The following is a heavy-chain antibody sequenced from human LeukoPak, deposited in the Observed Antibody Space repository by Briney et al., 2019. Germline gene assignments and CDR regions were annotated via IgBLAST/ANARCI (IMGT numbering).Heavy chain of an antibody. CDR3: AREWYDSSGYPLDY. CDR1: GFTFSTYA. J-gene: IGHJ4*02. D-gene: IGHD3-22*01. V-gene: IGHV3-66*01. CDR2: IYSGGST. Sequence: PGRSLRLSCAASGFTFSTYAMHWVRQGPGKGLEWVSVIYSGGSTYYADSVKGRFTISRDNSKNTLYLQMNSLRAEDTAVYYCAREWYDSSGYPLDYWGQGTLATVSS.